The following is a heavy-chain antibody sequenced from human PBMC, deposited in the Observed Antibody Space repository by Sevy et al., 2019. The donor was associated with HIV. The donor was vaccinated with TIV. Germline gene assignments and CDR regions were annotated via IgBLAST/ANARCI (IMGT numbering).Heavy chain of an antibody. CDR2: IYNGGTT. Sequence: SETLSLTCTVSGGSMRSSHYWGWIRQPPGKGLEWIASIYNGGTTYYNPSLKTRLIISVETSKDQFSLKMKSVTAADTAVHYCVRIPQWLGPSFDSWGQGILVTVSS. V-gene: IGHV4-39*01. D-gene: IGHD6-19*01. CDR3: VRIPQWLGPSFDS. J-gene: IGHJ4*02. CDR1: GGSMRSSHY.